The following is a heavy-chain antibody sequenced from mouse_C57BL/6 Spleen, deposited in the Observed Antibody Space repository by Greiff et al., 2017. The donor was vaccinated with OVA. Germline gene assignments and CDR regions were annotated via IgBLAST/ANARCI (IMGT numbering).Heavy chain of an antibody. CDR3: ARSRQTAQGAWFAY. V-gene: IGHV1-61*01. J-gene: IGHJ3*01. CDR2: IYPSDSET. CDR1: GYTFTSYW. Sequence: QVQLQQPGAELVRPGSSVKLSCKASGYTFTSYWMDWVKQRPGQGLEWIGNIYPSDSETHYNQKFTDKATLTVDKSSSTAYMQLSSLTSEDSAVYYCARSRQTAQGAWFAYWGQGTLVTVSA. D-gene: IGHD3-2*02.